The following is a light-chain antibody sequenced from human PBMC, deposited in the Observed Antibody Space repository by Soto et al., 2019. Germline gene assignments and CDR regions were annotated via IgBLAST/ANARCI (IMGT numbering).Light chain of an antibody. V-gene: IGKV3-11*01. CDR1: QSIISS. CDR3: QQRSNWPWT. J-gene: IGKJ1*01. Sequence: EIVLTQSPATLSLSPGERATLSCRASQSIISSLGWYQQNPGQAPRLLIYDASTRATGIPARFSGSGSGTDFTLTISSLEPEDFAVYYCQQRSNWPWTFGQGTKVEIK. CDR2: DAS.